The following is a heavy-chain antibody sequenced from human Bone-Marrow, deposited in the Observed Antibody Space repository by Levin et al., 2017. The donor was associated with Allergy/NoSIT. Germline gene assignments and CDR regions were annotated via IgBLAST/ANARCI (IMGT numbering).Heavy chain of an antibody. D-gene: IGHD6-19*01. Sequence: GGSLRLSCAASGFTFSNYAVGWVRQAPGTGLEWVSAISSSGGDTYYTDSVKGRFTISRDNSKNTLYLQMNSLRAEDTAVYYCARYPTLGAVTGTGPGYYDYWGQGTLVTVSS. CDR3: ARYPTLGAVTGTGPGYYDY. V-gene: IGHV3-23*01. J-gene: IGHJ4*02. CDR1: GFTFSNYA. CDR2: ISSSGGDT.